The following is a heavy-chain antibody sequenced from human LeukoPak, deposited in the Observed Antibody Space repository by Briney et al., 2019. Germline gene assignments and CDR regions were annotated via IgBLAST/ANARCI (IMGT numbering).Heavy chain of an antibody. CDR3: ARVRLTRGYTGYDFDY. Sequence: GGSLRLSCAASGFTFSSYWMHWVRQAPGKGLVWVSRINSDGSSTSYADSVKGRFTISRDNAKNTLYLQVNSLRAGDTAVYYCARVRLTRGYTGYDFDYWGQGTLVTVSS. CDR1: GFTFSSYW. CDR2: INSDGSST. J-gene: IGHJ4*02. D-gene: IGHD5-12*01. V-gene: IGHV3-74*01.